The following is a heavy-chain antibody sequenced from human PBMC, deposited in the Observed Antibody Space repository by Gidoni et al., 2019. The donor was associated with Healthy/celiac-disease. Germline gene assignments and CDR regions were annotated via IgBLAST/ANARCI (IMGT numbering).Heavy chain of an antibody. CDR1: GFTFRSYE. J-gene: IGHJ4*02. CDR2: ISSSGSTI. Sequence: GESGGGLVQPGGSLRLSCAASGFTFRSYEMNWVRQAPGKGLEWVSYISSSGSTIYYADSVKGRFTISRDNAKNSLYLQMNSLRAEDTAVYYCARDPGIAAAGAFDYWGQGTLVTVSS. CDR3: ARDPGIAAAGAFDY. V-gene: IGHV3-48*03. D-gene: IGHD6-13*01.